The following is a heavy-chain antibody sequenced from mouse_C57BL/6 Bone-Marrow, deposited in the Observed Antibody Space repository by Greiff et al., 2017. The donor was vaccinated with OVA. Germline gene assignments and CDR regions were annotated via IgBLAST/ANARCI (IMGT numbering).Heavy chain of an antibody. J-gene: IGHJ2*01. CDR3: ARGVTTVVAHFDY. Sequence: QVQLQQPGTELVKPGASVKLSCKASGYTFTSYWMHWVKQRPGQGLEWIGNINPSNGGTDYNEKFKSKATLTVDKSSSTAYMQLSSLTSEDSAIAYCARGVTTVVAHFDYWGQGTTLTVSS. V-gene: IGHV1-53*01. CDR1: GYTFTSYW. CDR2: INPSNGGT. D-gene: IGHD1-1*01.